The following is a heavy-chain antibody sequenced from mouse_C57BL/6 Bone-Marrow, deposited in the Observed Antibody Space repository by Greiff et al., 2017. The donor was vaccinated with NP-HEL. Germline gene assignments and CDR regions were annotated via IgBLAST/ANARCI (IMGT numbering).Heavy chain of an antibody. V-gene: IGHV14-1*01. CDR2: IDPEDGDT. Sequence: VQLKQSGAELVRPGASVKLSCTASGFNINDYYMHWVKQRPEQGLEWIGRIDPEDGDTEYAPKFQGKATMTADTSSNTAYLQLSSLTSEDTAVYYCTTDGSSYGFAYWGQGTLVTVSA. CDR1: GFNINDYY. CDR3: TTDGSSYGFAY. D-gene: IGHD1-1*01. J-gene: IGHJ3*01.